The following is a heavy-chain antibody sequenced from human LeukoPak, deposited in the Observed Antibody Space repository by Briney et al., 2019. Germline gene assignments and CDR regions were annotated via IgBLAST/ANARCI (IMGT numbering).Heavy chain of an antibody. CDR2: ISSSSTTI. Sequence: VRXAPGQGLXWVSYISSSSTTIYYADSVKGRFTISRDNAKNSLYLQMNSLRAEDTAVYYCARAMTTEANDYWGQGTLVTVSS. CDR3: ARAMTTEANDY. J-gene: IGHJ4*02. V-gene: IGHV3-48*01. D-gene: IGHD4-11*01.